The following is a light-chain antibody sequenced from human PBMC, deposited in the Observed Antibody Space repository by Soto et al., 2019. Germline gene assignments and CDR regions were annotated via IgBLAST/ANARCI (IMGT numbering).Light chain of an antibody. V-gene: IGKV1-5*03. J-gene: IGKJ1*01. CDR2: KAS. CDR3: QHYNSYSEA. CDR1: QTISSW. Sequence: DIQMTQSPSTLSGSVGDRVTITCRASQTISSWLAWYQQKPGKAPKLLIYKASTLRSGVPSRFSGSGSGTEFTRPISSLQPDYFATYYCQHYNSYSEAFGQATKVELK.